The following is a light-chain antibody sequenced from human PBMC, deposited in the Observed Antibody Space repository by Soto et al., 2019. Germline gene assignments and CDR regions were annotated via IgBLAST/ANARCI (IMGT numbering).Light chain of an antibody. CDR3: YSYAGSNTYV. Sequence: QSVRTQPASVSGSPGQSITISCTGTSNDVGIYNLLSWYQQHPGKAPKLVIYEVFRRPSGVSDRFSGSKSGNTASLTISGFQAEDEADYYCYSYAGSNTYVFRTGTKVTVL. J-gene: IGLJ1*01. V-gene: IGLV2-23*02. CDR1: SNDVGIYNL. CDR2: EVF.